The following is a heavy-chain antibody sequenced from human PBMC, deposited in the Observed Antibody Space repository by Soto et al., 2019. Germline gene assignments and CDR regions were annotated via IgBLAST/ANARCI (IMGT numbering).Heavy chain of an antibody. CDR3: ERQRGNYYPLGYFDS. J-gene: IGHJ4*02. Sequence: PGESLKISCKGSGFSFTNYWIGWVRQMPGKGLEWMGIIFPGNSDPRYGPSFQGQVTISVDKSVNTAYLQWTSLEASDTAMYFCERQRGNYYPLGYFDSWGQGTLVTVSS. CDR2: IFPGNSDP. V-gene: IGHV5-51*01. CDR1: GFSFTNYW. D-gene: IGHD1-26*01.